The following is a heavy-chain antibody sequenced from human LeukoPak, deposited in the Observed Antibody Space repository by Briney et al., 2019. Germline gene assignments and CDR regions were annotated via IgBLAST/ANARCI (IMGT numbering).Heavy chain of an antibody. CDR3: ARGEGSHYYGSGSYLAY. V-gene: IGHV4-39*07. J-gene: IGHJ4*02. CDR1: GDSISDSSYY. CDR2: IYYSGST. Sequence: SETLSLTCTVSGDSISDSSYYWDWIRQPPGKGLEWIASIYYSGSTNYNPSLKSRVTISVDTSKNQFSLKLSSVTAADTAVYYCARGEGSHYYGSGSYLAYWGQGTLVTVSS. D-gene: IGHD3-10*01.